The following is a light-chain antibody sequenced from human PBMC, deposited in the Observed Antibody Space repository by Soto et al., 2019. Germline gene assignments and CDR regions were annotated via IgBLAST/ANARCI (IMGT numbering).Light chain of an antibody. V-gene: IGKV1-5*01. CDR3: QQYNSFPWT. J-gene: IGKJ1*01. CDR2: DAS. CDR1: QTISSY. Sequence: DIQMTQSPCSLSASIGDRVTITCRASQTISSYLNWYQQKPGKAPKLLIYDASSLESGVPSRFSGSGSGTEFTLTISSLQPDDFATYYCQQYNSFPWTFGLGTKVDIK.